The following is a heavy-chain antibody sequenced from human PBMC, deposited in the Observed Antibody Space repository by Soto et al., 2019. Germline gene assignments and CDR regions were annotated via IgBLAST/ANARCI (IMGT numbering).Heavy chain of an antibody. D-gene: IGHD4-17*01. CDR2: IYHSGST. CDR1: SGSISSSNW. CDR3: ARAEGGYGDYHLAY. V-gene: IGHV4-4*02. J-gene: IGHJ4*02. Sequence: LSLTCAVSSGSISSSNWWSWVRQPPGKGLEWIGEIYHSGSTNYNPSLKSRVTISVDTSKNQFSLKLSSVTAADTAVYYCARAEGGYGDYHLAYWGQGTLVTVSS.